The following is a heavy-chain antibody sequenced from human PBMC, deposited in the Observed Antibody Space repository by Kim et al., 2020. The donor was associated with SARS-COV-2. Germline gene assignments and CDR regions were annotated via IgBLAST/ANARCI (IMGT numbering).Heavy chain of an antibody. Sequence: GGSLRLSCAASGFTFSSYAMSWVHQAPGKGLEWVSAISGSGGSTYYADSVKGRFTISRDNSKNTLYLQMNSLRAEDTAVYYCAKGAPIDYDFWSALPREYYFDCWGQGTLVTVSS. CDR2: ISGSGGST. D-gene: IGHD3-3*01. CDR3: AKGAPIDYDFWSALPREYYFDC. CDR1: GFTFSSYA. V-gene: IGHV3-23*01. J-gene: IGHJ4*02.